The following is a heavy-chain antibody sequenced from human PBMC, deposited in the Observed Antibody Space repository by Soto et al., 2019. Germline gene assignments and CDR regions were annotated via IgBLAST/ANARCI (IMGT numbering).Heavy chain of an antibody. V-gene: IGHV3-23*01. Sequence: EVQLLESGGGVVQPGGSLRLSCTASGFAFSNCAMSWVRQAPGKGLEWVSGIYGSGDNTHYADSVKGRFAISRDNSKDTPYLQVSYLRAEDTAVYYCAKGATSTWYDFDHWGQGTLVIVSS. CDR2: IYGSGDNT. D-gene: IGHD6-13*01. J-gene: IGHJ4*02. CDR1: GFAFSNCA. CDR3: AKGATSTWYDFDH.